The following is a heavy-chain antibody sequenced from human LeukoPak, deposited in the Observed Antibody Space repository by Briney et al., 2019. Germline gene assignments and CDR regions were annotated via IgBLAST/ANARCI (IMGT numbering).Heavy chain of an antibody. J-gene: IGHJ4*02. CDR3: ARDTDSSGYYYEY. CDR1: GYSISSGYY. CDR2: IYHSGST. V-gene: IGHV4-38-2*02. Sequence: SETLSLTCTVSGYSISSGYYWGWIRQPPGKGLEWIGSIYHSGSTYYNPSLKSRVTISVDTSKNQFSLKLSSVTAADTAVYYCARDTDSSGYYYEYWGQGTLVTVSS. D-gene: IGHD3-22*01.